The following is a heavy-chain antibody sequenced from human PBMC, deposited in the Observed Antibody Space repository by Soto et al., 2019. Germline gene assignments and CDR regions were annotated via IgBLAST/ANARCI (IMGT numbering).Heavy chain of an antibody. J-gene: IGHJ6*02. D-gene: IGHD6-13*01. CDR1: GFTFSSYA. CDR3: ANLAAADPAEDYYYYYGMDV. CDR2: ISGSGGST. V-gene: IGHV3-23*01. Sequence: GGSLRLSCAASGFTFSSYAMSWVRQAPGKGLEWVSAISGSGGSTYYADSVKGRFTISRDNSKNTLYLQMNSLRAEDTAVYYCANLAAADPAEDYYYYYGMDVWGQGTTVTVSS.